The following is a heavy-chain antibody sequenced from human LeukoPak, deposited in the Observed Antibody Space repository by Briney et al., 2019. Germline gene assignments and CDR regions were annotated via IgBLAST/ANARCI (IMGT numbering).Heavy chain of an antibody. CDR3: AKDAEERMYYDFWSGTRRAFDI. Sequence: PGGSLRLSCAASGFTFSSYSMHWVRQAPGKGLEWVAFIRYDGSNKYYADSVKGRFTISRDNSKNTLYLQMNSLRAEDTAVYYCAKDAEERMYYDFWSGTRRAFDIWGQGTMVTVSS. D-gene: IGHD3-3*01. CDR2: IRYDGSNK. J-gene: IGHJ3*02. CDR1: GFTFSSYS. V-gene: IGHV3-30*02.